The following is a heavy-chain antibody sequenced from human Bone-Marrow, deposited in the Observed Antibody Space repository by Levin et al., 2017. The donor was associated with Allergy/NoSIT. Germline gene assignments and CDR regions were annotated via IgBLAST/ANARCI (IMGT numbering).Heavy chain of an antibody. V-gene: IGHV3-11*01. CDR1: GFTFNDYY. CDR3: ARDRKPYSAAMEFDP. CDR2: ISNTETTV. D-gene: IGHD2-21*01. Sequence: GGSLRLSCAASGFTFNDYYMSWIRQAPGKGLEWLSYISNTETTVYYADSVKGRFTISRDNSQNSLSLQMNSLRPEDTAVYYCARDRKPYSAAMEFDPWGRGTLVTVSS. J-gene: IGHJ5*02.